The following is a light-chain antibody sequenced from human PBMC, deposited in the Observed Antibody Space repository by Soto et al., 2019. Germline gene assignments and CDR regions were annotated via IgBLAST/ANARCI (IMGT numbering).Light chain of an antibody. V-gene: IGKV3-15*01. CDR1: HSVSSY. CDR3: QQYNNWPRT. CDR2: GAS. J-gene: IGKJ1*01. Sequence: EILLTQSPATLSLSPGERATLSCRASHSVSSYLAWFQQIPGQAPRLLIYGASTRATGIPARFSGSGSGTEFTLTINSLQSEDFAVYYCQQYNNWPRTFGQGTMVDI.